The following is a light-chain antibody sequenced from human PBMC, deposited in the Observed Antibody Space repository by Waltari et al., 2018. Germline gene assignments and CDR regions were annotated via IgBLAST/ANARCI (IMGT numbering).Light chain of an antibody. Sequence: EIVMTQSPATLFVSPGERATLSCRASQSISNNLAWSQQKPGQAPRLLMYGASTRATAIPASVSGSGSGTEFALTISSLQSEDSAVYYCQQYQNWPQTFGQGTKLQIK. CDR1: QSISNN. J-gene: IGKJ2*01. V-gene: IGKV3-15*01. CDR2: GAS. CDR3: QQYQNWPQT.